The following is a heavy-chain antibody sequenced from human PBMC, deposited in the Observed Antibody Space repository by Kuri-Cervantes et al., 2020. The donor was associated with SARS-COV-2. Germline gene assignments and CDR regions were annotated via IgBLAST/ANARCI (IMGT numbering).Heavy chain of an antibody. CDR1: GFTFSSYS. J-gene: IGHJ5*02. V-gene: IGHV3-21*01. D-gene: IGHD1-26*01. CDR3: ARVYSGRYYNWFDP. CDR2: ISSSSSYI. Sequence: GGSLRLSCAASGFTFSSYSMNWVRQAPGKGLELVSSISSSSSYIYYADSVRGRFTISRDNAKNSLYLQMNSLRAVYTAVYYCARVYSGRYYNWFDPWGQGTLVTVSS.